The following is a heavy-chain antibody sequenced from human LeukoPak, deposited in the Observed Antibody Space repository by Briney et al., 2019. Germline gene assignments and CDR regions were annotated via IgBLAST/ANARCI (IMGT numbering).Heavy chain of an antibody. CDR3: ARGRSGWYFDY. J-gene: IGHJ4*02. Sequence: SETLSLTCTVSGYSISSGYYWGWTRQPPGKELEWIGSIYHSGSTYYNPSLKSRVTISLDTSKNQFSLKLSSVTAADTAVYYCARGRSGWYFDYWGQGTLVTVSS. D-gene: IGHD6-19*01. CDR1: GYSISSGYY. V-gene: IGHV4-38-2*02. CDR2: IYHSGST.